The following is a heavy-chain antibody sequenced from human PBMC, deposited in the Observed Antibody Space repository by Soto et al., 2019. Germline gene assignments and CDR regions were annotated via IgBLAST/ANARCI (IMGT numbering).Heavy chain of an antibody. Sequence: QVQLVESGGGVVQPGRSLRLSCAASGFTFSSYGMHWVRQAPGKGLEWVAVISYDGSNKYYADSVKGRFTISRDNSKNTLYLQMNSLRAEDTAVYYCAKGGIFGVVIIPLGDYWGQGTLVTVSS. V-gene: IGHV3-30*18. CDR3: AKGGIFGVVIIPLGDY. J-gene: IGHJ4*02. CDR1: GFTFSSYG. D-gene: IGHD3-3*01. CDR2: ISYDGSNK.